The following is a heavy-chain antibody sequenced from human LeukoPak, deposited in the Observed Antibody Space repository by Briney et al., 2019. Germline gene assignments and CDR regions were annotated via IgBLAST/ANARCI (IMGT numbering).Heavy chain of an antibody. J-gene: IGHJ5*02. V-gene: IGHV1-69*05. D-gene: IGHD4-17*01. CDR3: ARDVHGDYGSGWFDP. Sequence: ASVKVSCKTSGGTFNNSAISWVRQAPGQGLEWLGGIMPLLGTAGYAQKFQGRVTITKDESTRTVYLEPTSLTSDDTAVYYCARDVHGDYGSGWFDPWGQGTLVSVSS. CDR1: GGTFNNSA. CDR2: IMPLLGTA.